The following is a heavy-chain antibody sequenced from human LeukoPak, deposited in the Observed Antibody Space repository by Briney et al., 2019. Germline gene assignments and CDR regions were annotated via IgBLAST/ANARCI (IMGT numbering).Heavy chain of an antibody. CDR2: IKQDGSVI. V-gene: IGHV3-7*01. Sequence: AGGSLRLSCAASGFSFSTHWMSWFRQAPGKGLEWMALIKQDGSVIHYVDSVKGRFTISRDNAKNSLSLQMNSLRADDTAVYYCAGDEGWTFDIWGQGTKVTVSS. CDR3: AGDEGWTFDI. CDR1: GFSFSTHW. D-gene: IGHD5-24*01. J-gene: IGHJ3*02.